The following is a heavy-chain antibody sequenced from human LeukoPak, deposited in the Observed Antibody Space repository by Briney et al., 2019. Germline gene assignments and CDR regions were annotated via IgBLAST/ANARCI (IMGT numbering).Heavy chain of an antibody. CDR1: GFTFSSYG. CDR3: AREPIVRGPTFYGMDV. CDR2: IWYDGSNK. D-gene: IGHD3-10*02. V-gene: IGHV3-33*01. J-gene: IGHJ6*02. Sequence: GSLRLPCAASGFTFSSYGMHWVRQAPGKGLEWVAVIWYDGSNKYYADSVKGRLTISRENSKNTTYHQMNSLRAEDKAVDYCAREPIVRGPTFYGMDVWGQGTTATVSS.